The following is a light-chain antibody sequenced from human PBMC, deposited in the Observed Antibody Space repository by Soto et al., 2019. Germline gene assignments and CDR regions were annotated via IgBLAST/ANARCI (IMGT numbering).Light chain of an antibody. CDR1: QSVSSSY. CDR3: QQYGVSSLT. J-gene: IGKJ1*01. CDR2: GSS. Sequence: EIVLTQSPGTLSSSPGERATLSCRASQSVSSSYLAWYQHRPGQAPRLLIYGSSRRATGIPDRFGGSGSGTDFTLTISRLEPEDFGVYYCQQYGVSSLTFGQGTHVEIK. V-gene: IGKV3-20*01.